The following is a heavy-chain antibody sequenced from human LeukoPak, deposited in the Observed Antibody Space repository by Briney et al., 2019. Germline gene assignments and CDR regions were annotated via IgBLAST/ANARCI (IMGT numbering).Heavy chain of an antibody. Sequence: PSETLSLTCAVYGGSFSGYYWSWIRQPPGKGLEWIGEINHSGSTNYNPSLKSRVTISVDTSKNQFSLKLSSVTAADTAVYYCASWVNDSSGYYPPAEYFQHWGQGTLVTVSS. CDR3: ASWVNDSSGYYPPAEYFQH. J-gene: IGHJ1*01. V-gene: IGHV4-34*01. CDR2: INHSGST. D-gene: IGHD3-22*01. CDR1: GGSFSGYY.